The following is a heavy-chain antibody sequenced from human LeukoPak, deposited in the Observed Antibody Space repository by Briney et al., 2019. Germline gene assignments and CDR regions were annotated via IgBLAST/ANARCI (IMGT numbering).Heavy chain of an antibody. V-gene: IGHV4-39*07. CDR2: IYYNGAT. J-gene: IGHJ1*01. CDR3: ARDPTPGQWPLFQH. Sequence: PSETLSLTCSVSGGSISSTSYYWGWVRQPPGKGLEWIGTIYYNGATQYNPSLRSRATMSVDTSKNQFSLKLSSVTAADTAVYYCARDPTPGQWPLFQHWGQGTLVTVSS. D-gene: IGHD6-19*01. CDR1: GGSISSTSYY.